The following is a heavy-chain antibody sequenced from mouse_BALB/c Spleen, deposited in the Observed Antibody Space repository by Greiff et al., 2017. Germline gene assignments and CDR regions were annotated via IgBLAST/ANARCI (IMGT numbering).Heavy chain of an antibody. CDR1: GYTFTSYW. CDR2: IYPSDSYT. D-gene: IGHD1-1*02. CDR3: TRDYPYWFAY. Sequence: QVQLQQPGAELVRPGASVKLSCKASGYTFTSYWINWVKQRPGQGLEWIGNIYPSDSYTNYNQKFKDKATLTVDKSSSTAYMQLSSPTSEVSAVYYCTRDYPYWFAYWGQGTLVTVSA. J-gene: IGHJ3*01. V-gene: IGHV1-69*02.